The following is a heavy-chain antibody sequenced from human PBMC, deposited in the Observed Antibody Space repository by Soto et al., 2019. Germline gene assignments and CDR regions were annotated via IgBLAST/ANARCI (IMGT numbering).Heavy chain of an antibody. J-gene: IGHJ4*02. CDR1: GYTFTSYY. CDR2: IYPSGGNT. Sequence: ASVKVSCKASGYTFTSYYLHWVRQAPGQGLEWMGIIYPSGGNTTFAQKFQGRVTMTSDTSKSTVYMELSRLRSEDTAVYYCARDPSDWYDSHLDYWGQGTLVTVSS. CDR3: ARDPSDWYDSHLDY. V-gene: IGHV1-46*01. D-gene: IGHD3-22*01.